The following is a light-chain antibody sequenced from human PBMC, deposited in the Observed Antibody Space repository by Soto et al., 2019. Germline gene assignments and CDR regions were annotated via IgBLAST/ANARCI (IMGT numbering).Light chain of an antibody. J-gene: IGLJ1*01. CDR3: SSYTSSSTLLYV. CDR1: SSDVGGYNY. V-gene: IGLV2-14*01. Sequence: QSALTQPRSVSGSPGQSVTISCTGTSSDVGGYNYVSWYQQHPGKAPKLMLYEVTVRPSGVSNRFSGSKSGNTASLTISGLQAEDEADYYCSSYTSSSTLLYVFGSATKLTVL. CDR2: EVT.